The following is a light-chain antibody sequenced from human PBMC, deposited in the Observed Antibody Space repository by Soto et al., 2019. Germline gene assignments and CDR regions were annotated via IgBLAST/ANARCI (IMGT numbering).Light chain of an antibody. CDR3: SSYTSNNTRV. J-gene: IGLJ2*01. V-gene: IGLV2-14*01. CDR1: RSDVGGYNY. CDR2: EVS. Sequence: QSALTQPASVSGSPGQSITIPCTGTRSDVGGYNYVSWYQQHPGKVPKPMIYEVSNRPSGVSDRFSGSKSGNMASLTIFGLQAEDEADYYCSSYTSNNTRVFGGGTKLTVL.